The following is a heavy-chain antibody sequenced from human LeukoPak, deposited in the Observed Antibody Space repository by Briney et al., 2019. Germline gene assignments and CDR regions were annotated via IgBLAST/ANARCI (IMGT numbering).Heavy chain of an antibody. D-gene: IGHD3-3*01. V-gene: IGHV4-31*03. Sequence: SETLSLTCTVSGDSINSGGHYWTWIRQHPGKGPECIGHIYYSGSPSYNPSLKSRVTISMDTSKNQFSLKLSSVTAADTAVYYCARRGMSADPFDVWGQGTMVTVSS. CDR2: IYYSGSP. CDR1: GDSINSGGHY. J-gene: IGHJ3*01. CDR3: ARRGMSADPFDV.